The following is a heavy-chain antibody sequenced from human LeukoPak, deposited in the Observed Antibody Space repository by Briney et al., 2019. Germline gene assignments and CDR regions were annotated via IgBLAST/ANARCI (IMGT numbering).Heavy chain of an antibody. CDR1: GFTFSSYA. Sequence: PGGSLRLSCAASGFTFSSYAMSWVRQAPGKGLEWVSAIGGSGGSTYYADSVKGRFTISRDNSKNTLYLQMNSLRAEDTAVYYCAKDRTVTTIRYFDYWGQGTLVTVSS. J-gene: IGHJ4*02. CDR3: AKDRTVTTIRYFDY. D-gene: IGHD4-17*01. V-gene: IGHV3-23*01. CDR2: IGGSGGST.